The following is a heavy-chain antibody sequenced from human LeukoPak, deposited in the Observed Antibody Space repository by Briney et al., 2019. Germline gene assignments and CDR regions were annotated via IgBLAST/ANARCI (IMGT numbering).Heavy chain of an antibody. V-gene: IGHV3-15*01. Sequence: PGGSLRLSCAASGFTFRNAWMSWVRQAPGKGLEWVGRIRSNAEGGTTDYAAPVKGRFTISRDDSKNTLYLQMNSLKTEGTAVYYCTTRDYYDSKWGQGTLVTVSS. CDR2: IRSNAEGGTT. D-gene: IGHD3-22*01. CDR3: TTRDYYDSK. CDR1: GFTFRNAW. J-gene: IGHJ4*02.